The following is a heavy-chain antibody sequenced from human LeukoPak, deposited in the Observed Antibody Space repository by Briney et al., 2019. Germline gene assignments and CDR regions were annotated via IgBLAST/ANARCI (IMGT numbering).Heavy chain of an antibody. J-gene: IGHJ4*02. CDR3: ARGAGAGYNLQPFDY. V-gene: IGHV4-59*08. Sequence: SEALSLTCTVSGGSISSYYWSWIRQPPGKGLEWIGYIYYSGSTKYNPSLKSRVSISVDTSKNQFSLKLSSVTAADTAVYYCARGAGAGYNLQPFDYWGQGTLVTVSS. D-gene: IGHD5-24*01. CDR1: GGSISSYY. CDR2: IYYSGST.